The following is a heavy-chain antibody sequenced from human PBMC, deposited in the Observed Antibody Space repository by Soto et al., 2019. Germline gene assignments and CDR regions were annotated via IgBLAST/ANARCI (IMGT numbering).Heavy chain of an antibody. CDR1: GGTFSSYA. CDR2: IIPIFGTA. J-gene: IGHJ6*02. Sequence: QVQLVQSGAEVKKPGSSVKVSCKAPGGTFSSYASSWVRQAPGQGLEWMGGIIPIFGTAKYAQKFQGRVTITADESTRTGYMELSSLRSEDPAVDYCARSQGGSSSLDIYYYYYYGMDVWGQGTTVTVSS. V-gene: IGHV1-69*01. D-gene: IGHD2-15*01. CDR3: ARSQGGSSSLDIYYYYYYGMDV.